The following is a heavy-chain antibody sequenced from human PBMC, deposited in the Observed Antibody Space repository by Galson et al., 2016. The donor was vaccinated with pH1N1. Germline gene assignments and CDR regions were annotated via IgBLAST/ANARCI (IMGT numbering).Heavy chain of an antibody. V-gene: IGHV3-30*04. D-gene: IGHD4-11*01. CDR2: ISKDGNNV. Sequence: SLRLSCAASGFTFSSYAMTWVRQAPGKGLECVALISKDGNNVYYADSVKGRFTISRDSSNNTLYLQMNSLRTEDTAIYYCARSRDFSFDYWGQGALVTVAS. CDR3: ARSRDFSFDY. CDR1: GFTFSSYA. J-gene: IGHJ4*02.